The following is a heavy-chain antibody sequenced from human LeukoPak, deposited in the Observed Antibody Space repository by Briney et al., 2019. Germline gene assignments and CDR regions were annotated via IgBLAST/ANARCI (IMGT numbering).Heavy chain of an antibody. CDR2: ICASGLET. CDR1: GFAFSNYA. V-gene: IGHV3-23*01. CDR3: AKRPRDSRGSYLGAFDG. Sequence: GGSLRLSCAASGFAFSNYALTWGRQAPGKGLDWVSCICASGLETYYADSVKGRFTTSRDNSKNTLYLYMSSLRVEDTAVYFCAKRPRDSRGSYLGAFDGWGQGTTVSVSS. D-gene: IGHD3-22*01. J-gene: IGHJ3*01.